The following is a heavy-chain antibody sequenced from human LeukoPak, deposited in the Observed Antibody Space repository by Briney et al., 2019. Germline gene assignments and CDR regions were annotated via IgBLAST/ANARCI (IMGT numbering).Heavy chain of an antibody. CDR2: IYYSGST. D-gene: IGHD3-22*01. V-gene: IGHV4-59*11. Sequence: PSETLSLTCTVSGGSMSRHYWSWIRQPPGKGLEWIGHIYYSGSTNYNPSLKSRVTISVDTSKNQFSLKVNSVTASDTAVYYCARQSGYLDYWGQGTLVTVSS. J-gene: IGHJ4*02. CDR1: GGSMSRHY. CDR3: ARQSGYLDY.